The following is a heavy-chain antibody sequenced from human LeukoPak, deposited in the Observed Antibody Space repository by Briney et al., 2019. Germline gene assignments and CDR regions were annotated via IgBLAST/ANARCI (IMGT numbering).Heavy chain of an antibody. CDR2: IIPILGIA. Sequence: APVKLSCKASGGTFTSYTISWVRQAPGQGLEWMGRIIPILGIANYAQKFQGRVTITADKSTSTAYMELSSLRSEDTAVYYCATHTTYYDFWSGPTEFDYWGQGTLVTVSS. V-gene: IGHV1-69*02. J-gene: IGHJ4*02. CDR1: GGTFTSYT. CDR3: ATHTTYYDFWSGPTEFDY. D-gene: IGHD3-3*01.